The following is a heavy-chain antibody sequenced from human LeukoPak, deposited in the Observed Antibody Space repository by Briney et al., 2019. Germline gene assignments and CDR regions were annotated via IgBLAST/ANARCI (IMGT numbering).Heavy chain of an antibody. J-gene: IGHJ4*02. CDR3: AADLAARGSFDY. CDR2: IAVGSGNT. CDR1: GFTFTSSA. D-gene: IGHD3-16*01. V-gene: IGHV1-58*02. Sequence: GASVKVSCKASGFTFTSSAMQWVRQARGQRLEWIGWIAVGSGNTNYAQKFQERVTITRDMSTSTAYMELSSLRSEDTAVYYCAADLAARGSFDYWGQGTLVTVSS.